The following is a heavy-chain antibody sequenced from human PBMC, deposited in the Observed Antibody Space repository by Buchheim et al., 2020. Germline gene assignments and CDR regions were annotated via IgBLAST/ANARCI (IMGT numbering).Heavy chain of an antibody. Sequence: EVQVVESGGGLVQPGGSLRLSCAASGFTFGHYSMNWVRQAPGKGLEWISYISTTGGSTYYADSVKGRFTISRDSAKKSLDLQMNSLTDKDTGIYYCAREADYDILTGFYNYFDCWGQGTL. J-gene: IGHJ4*02. D-gene: IGHD3-9*01. CDR2: ISTTGGST. CDR1: GFTFGHYS. V-gene: IGHV3-48*02. CDR3: AREADYDILTGFYNYFDC.